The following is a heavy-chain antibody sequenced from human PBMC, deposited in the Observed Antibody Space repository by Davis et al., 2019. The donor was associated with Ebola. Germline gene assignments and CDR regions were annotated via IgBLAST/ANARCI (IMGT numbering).Heavy chain of an antibody. CDR3: ARDLTYSDFWSGYYGWFDP. Sequence: GESLKISCAASGFTFSSYGMHWVRQAPGKGLEWVAVIWYDGSNKYYADSVKGRFTISRDNSKNTLYLQMNSLRAEDTAVYYCARDLTYSDFWSGYYGWFDPWGQGTLVTVSS. V-gene: IGHV3-33*01. D-gene: IGHD3-3*01. CDR2: IWYDGSNK. J-gene: IGHJ5*02. CDR1: GFTFSSYG.